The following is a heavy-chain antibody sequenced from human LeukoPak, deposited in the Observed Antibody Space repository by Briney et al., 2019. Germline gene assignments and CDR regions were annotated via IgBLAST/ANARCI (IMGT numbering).Heavy chain of an antibody. D-gene: IGHD4-17*01. CDR3: TSPIHYGDHDYYYGMDV. Sequence: QPGGSLRLSCAASGFTFSGSTMHWVRQACGKGLEWVGRIRSKANSYATAYAASVNGRFTISRDDSKNTAYLQMNSLKTEDTAVYYCTSPIHYGDHDYYYGMDVWGQGTTVTVSS. CDR2: IRSKANSYAT. CDR1: GFTFSGST. J-gene: IGHJ6*02. V-gene: IGHV3-73*01.